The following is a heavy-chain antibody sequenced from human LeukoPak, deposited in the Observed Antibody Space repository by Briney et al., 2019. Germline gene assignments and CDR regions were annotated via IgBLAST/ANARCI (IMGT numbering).Heavy chain of an antibody. CDR3: ARGDGYSDDYFDY. CDR2: INTDGSST. V-gene: IGHV3-74*01. D-gene: IGHD5-24*01. J-gene: IGHJ4*02. Sequence: GGSLRLSCAASGFTFSSYWMHWVRQAPGKGLVWVSRINTDGSSTSYADSVKGRFTISRDNAKNTLYLQMNSLRAEDTAVYYCARGDGYSDDYFDYWGQGTLVTVSS. CDR1: GFTFSSYW.